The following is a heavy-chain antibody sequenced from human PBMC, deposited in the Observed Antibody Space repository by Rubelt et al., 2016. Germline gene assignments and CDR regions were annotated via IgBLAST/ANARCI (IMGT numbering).Heavy chain of an antibody. D-gene: IGHD3-10*01. CDR2: IKQDGSEK. J-gene: IGHJ5*02. Sequence: LSCAASGFTFSSYCMSWVRQAPGKGLEWVANIKQDGSEKYYVDSVKGRFTISRDNAKNSLYLQMNSLRAEDTAIHYCARDRERWFGESTLRWFDPWGQGTLVTVSS. CDR1: GFTFSSYC. CDR3: ARDRERWFGESTLRWFDP. V-gene: IGHV3-7*04.